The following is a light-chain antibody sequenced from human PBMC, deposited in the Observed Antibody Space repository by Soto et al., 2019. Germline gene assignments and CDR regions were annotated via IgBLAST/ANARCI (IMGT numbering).Light chain of an antibody. V-gene: IGKV3-11*01. CDR3: QQRNNWPPSIT. J-gene: IGKJ5*01. CDR2: DAS. Sequence: EIVLTQSPVPLSLSPGERATLSCRASQSIASHLAWYQQKPAQAPRLLIHDASSRATGIPARFSGSGSGTDFTLTISSLEPEDFAVYDCQQRNNWPPSITFGPGTRLE. CDR1: QSIASH.